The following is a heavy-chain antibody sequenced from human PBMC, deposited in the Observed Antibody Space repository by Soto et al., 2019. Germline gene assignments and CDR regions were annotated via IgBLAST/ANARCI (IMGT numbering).Heavy chain of an antibody. CDR3: ARPRSSGWPDAFDI. J-gene: IGHJ3*02. CDR1: GFTFSSYW. D-gene: IGHD6-19*01. Sequence: EVQLVESGGGLVQPGGSLRLSCAASGFTFSSYWMSWVRQAPGKGLEWVANIKQDGSEKYHVDSVKGRFTISRDNAKNSLYLQMNSLRAEDTAVYYCARPRSSGWPDAFDIWGQGTMVTVSS. V-gene: IGHV3-7*01. CDR2: IKQDGSEK.